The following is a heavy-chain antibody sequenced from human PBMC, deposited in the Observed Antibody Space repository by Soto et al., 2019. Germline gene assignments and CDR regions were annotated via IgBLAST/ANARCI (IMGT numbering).Heavy chain of an antibody. CDR2: IIPIFGTA. D-gene: IGHD2-21*02. CDR3: ARGGYCGGDCYFDY. Sequence: QVQLVQSGAEVKKPGSSVKVSCKASGGTFSSYAISWVRQAPGQGLEWMGGIIPIFGTANYAQKFQGRVTITADESTSNAYMELSSLRSEDTAVYYCARGGYCGGDCYFDYWGQGTLVTVSS. V-gene: IGHV1-69*12. J-gene: IGHJ4*02. CDR1: GGTFSSYA.